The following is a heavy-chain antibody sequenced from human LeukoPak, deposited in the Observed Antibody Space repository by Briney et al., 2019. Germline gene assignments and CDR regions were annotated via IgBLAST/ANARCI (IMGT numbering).Heavy chain of an antibody. Sequence: GGSLRLSCAASGFTFSSYAMSWVRQAPGKGLEWVSAISGSGSSTYYADSVKGRFTISRDNSKNTLYLQMNSLRAEDTAVYYCAKPNDALDAFDIWGQGTMVTVSS. J-gene: IGHJ3*02. D-gene: IGHD1-1*01. CDR2: ISGSGSST. CDR1: GFTFSSYA. V-gene: IGHV3-23*01. CDR3: AKPNDALDAFDI.